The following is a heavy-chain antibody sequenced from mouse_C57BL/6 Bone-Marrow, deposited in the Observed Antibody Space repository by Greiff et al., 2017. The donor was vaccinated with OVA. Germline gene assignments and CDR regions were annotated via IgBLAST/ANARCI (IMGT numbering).Heavy chain of an antibody. Sequence: EVHLVESGGGLVKPGGSLTLSCAASGFTFSSYAMSWVRQTPAKRLEWVATISDGGSYTYYPDHVKGRFTISRDNAKNNLYLQMSHLKSEDTAMYYCARVKEKNAMDYWGQGTSVTVSS. J-gene: IGHJ4*01. CDR2: ISDGGSYT. V-gene: IGHV5-4*01. CDR3: ARVKEKNAMDY. CDR1: GFTFSSYA.